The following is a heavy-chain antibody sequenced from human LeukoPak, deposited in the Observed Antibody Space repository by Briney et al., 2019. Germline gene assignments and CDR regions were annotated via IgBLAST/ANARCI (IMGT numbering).Heavy chain of an antibody. CDR3: ARSGPAAIKTNWFDP. Sequence: PGGSLRLSCAASGFTFSSYGMHWVRQAPGKGLEWVAVISYDGSNKYYADSVKGRFTISRDNSKNSLYLQMNSLRAEDTALYHCARSGPAAIKTNWFDPWGQGTLVTVSS. J-gene: IGHJ5*02. D-gene: IGHD2-2*02. V-gene: IGHV3-30*03. CDR1: GFTFSSYG. CDR2: ISYDGSNK.